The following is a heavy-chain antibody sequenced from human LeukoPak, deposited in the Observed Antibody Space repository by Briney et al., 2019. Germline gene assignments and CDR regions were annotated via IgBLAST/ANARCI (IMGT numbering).Heavy chain of an antibody. Sequence: ASVKVSCKASGYTFTSYDINWVRQATGQGLEWMGIINPSGGSTSYAQKFQGRVTMTRDTSTSTVYMELSSLRSEDTAVYYCAGSPPRYSYGNYWGQGTLVTVSS. CDR2: INPSGGST. CDR3: AGSPPRYSYGNY. J-gene: IGHJ4*02. D-gene: IGHD5-18*01. CDR1: GYTFTSYD. V-gene: IGHV1-46*01.